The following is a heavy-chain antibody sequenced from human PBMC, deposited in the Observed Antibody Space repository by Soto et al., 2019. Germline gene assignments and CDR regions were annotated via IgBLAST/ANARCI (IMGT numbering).Heavy chain of an antibody. D-gene: IGHD2-8*01. CDR3: VKDVGSLPYDFTNFDS. J-gene: IGHJ4*02. CDR2: IDWNRATI. V-gene: IGHV3-9*01. Sequence: PGGSLRLSCVASGFIFDDYAIHWVRQRPGKGLEWVAGIDWNRATIGYGDSVKGRFTLSRDNARNSVLLEMSRLRNDDSALYYCVKDVGSLPYDFTNFDSWGRGTQVTSPQ. CDR1: GFIFDDYA.